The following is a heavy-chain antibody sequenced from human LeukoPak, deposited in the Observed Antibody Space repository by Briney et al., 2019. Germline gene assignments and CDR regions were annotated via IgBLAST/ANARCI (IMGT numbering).Heavy chain of an antibody. J-gene: IGHJ4*02. D-gene: IGHD2-2*01. CDR1: GFTFSSYG. V-gene: IGHV3-30*02. CDR3: AKLRDAYKLLCPFDY. Sequence: GGSLRLSCAASGFTFSSYGMHWVRQAPGKGLEWVAFIRYDGSNKYYADSVKGRFTISRDNSKNTLYLQMNSLRAEDTAVYYCAKLRDAYKLLCPFDYWGQGTLVTVSS. CDR2: IRYDGSNK.